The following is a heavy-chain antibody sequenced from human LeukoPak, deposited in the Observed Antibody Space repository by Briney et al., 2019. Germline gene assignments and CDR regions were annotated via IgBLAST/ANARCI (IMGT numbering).Heavy chain of an antibody. D-gene: IGHD3-10*01. J-gene: IGHJ4*02. CDR1: GGSISSGGYS. CDR2: IHYNGST. CDR3: SRSRGSLWFGEN. V-gene: IGHV4-30-4*07. Sequence: SETLSLTCGVSGGSISSGGYSWSWIRQPPGKGLEWIGYIHYNGSTYFNPSLKSRVTISLDTSKNQFSLKLSSVTAADTAVYYCSRSRGSLWFGENWGQGTLVAVSS.